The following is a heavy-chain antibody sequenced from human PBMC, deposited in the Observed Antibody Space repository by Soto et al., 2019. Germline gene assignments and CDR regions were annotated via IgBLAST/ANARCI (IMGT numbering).Heavy chain of an antibody. CDR2: IYYSGST. D-gene: IGHD3-9*01. CDR1: GGSFGGGSYY. J-gene: IGHJ6*02. Sequence: PSETLSLTCTVSGGSFGGGSYYGSWIRQPPGKGLEWIGYIYYSGSTNYNPSLKSRVTISVDTSKNQFSLKLSSVTAADTAVYYCARDPVLRYFDWSPLYGMDVWGQGTTVTVSS. CDR3: ARDPVLRYFDWSPLYGMDV. V-gene: IGHV4-61*01.